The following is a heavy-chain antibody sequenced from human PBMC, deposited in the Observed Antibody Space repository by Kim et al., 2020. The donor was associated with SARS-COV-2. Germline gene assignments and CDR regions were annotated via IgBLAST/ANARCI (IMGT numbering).Heavy chain of an antibody. J-gene: IGHJ3*02. V-gene: IGHV1-3*04. CDR2: INTVKGNT. Sequence: ASVKVSCKASGYTFTSHTIHWVRQAPGQRLEWMGWINTVKGNTKYSQKFQGRVTITSDTSASTVYMDLSSLRSEDTAVYYCARDRDILTGDYKTLVAFDIWGQGTMVTVSS. D-gene: IGHD3-9*01. CDR1: GYTFTSHT. CDR3: ARDRDILTGDYKTLVAFDI.